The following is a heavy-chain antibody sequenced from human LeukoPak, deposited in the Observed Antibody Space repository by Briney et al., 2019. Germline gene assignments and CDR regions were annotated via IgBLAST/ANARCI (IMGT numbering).Heavy chain of an antibody. CDR1: GGSISSTSYY. J-gene: IGHJ4*02. CDR2: IYYSGST. V-gene: IGHV4-39*07. CDR3: ARERGGNFD. Sequence: SETLSLTCAVSGGSISSTSYYWAWIRQPPGKGLEWIGTIYYSGSTYHNPSLKSRVTMSVDTSRNQFSLKLSSVTAADTAVYYCARERGGNFDWGQGTLVTVSS. D-gene: IGHD3-3*02.